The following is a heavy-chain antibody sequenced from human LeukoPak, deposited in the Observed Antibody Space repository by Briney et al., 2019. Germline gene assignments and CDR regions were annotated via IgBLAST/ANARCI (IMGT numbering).Heavy chain of an antibody. CDR3: ARDKVVGATLFDY. D-gene: IGHD1-26*01. Sequence: PGGSLRLSCVASGFTFSNYWMSWVRQAPGKGLEWVANIKQDGSEIYSVDSVKGRFTISRDNAKNSLYLQMNSLRAEDTAVYYCARDKVVGATLFDYWGQGALVTVSS. CDR2: IKQDGSEI. V-gene: IGHV3-7*01. CDR1: GFTFSNYW. J-gene: IGHJ4*02.